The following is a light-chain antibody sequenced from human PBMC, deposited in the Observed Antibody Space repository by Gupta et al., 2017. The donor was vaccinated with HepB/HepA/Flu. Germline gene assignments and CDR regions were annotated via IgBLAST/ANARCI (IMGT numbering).Light chain of an antibody. Sequence: HSALTQTASVSGSPGQSIHISCTGTSSDVGSNNLVSWYHQHPGKAPKLMIYDVSKRPSGCSNRCSCAKSGNTASLTISGLQAEDEADYYCCSYAGSSTVVFGGGTKLTVL. CDR2: DVS. CDR3: CSYAGSSTVV. CDR1: SSDVGSNNL. J-gene: IGLJ2*01. V-gene: IGLV2-23*02.